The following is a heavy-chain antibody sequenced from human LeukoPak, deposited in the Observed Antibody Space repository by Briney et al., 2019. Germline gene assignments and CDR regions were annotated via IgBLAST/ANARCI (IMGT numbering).Heavy chain of an antibody. V-gene: IGHV4-34*01. D-gene: IGHD6-19*01. J-gene: IGHJ4*02. CDR2: FNHNWGA. CDR3: ARYDVGWYYFDY. CDR1: SGSFSGYY. Sequence: SETLSLTCAVYSGSFSGYYWTWFRQPPGKGLEWIGEFNHNWGAKYNPSLKSRVTISVDTSKNQFSLKLTSVTAADTAVYYCARYDVGWYYFDYWGQGTLVTVSS.